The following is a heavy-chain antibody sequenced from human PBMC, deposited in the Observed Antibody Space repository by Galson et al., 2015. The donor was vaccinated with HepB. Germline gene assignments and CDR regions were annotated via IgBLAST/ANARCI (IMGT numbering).Heavy chain of an antibody. Sequence: SVKVSCKASGHTFTSYGISWVRQAPGQGLEWMGWISAYNGNTNYAQKLQGRVTMTTDTSTSTAYMELRSLRSDDTAVYYCAREKKWELLFYSGHYAFDIWGQGTMVTVSS. CDR2: ISAYNGNT. D-gene: IGHD1-26*01. CDR1: GHTFTSYG. J-gene: IGHJ3*02. CDR3: AREKKWELLFYSGHYAFDI. V-gene: IGHV1-18*01.